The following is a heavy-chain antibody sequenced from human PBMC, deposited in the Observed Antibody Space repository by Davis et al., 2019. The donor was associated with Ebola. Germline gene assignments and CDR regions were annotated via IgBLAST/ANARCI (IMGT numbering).Heavy chain of an antibody. CDR2: ISSSSSYI. D-gene: IGHD6-19*01. CDR3: AKDSSAAVAGTSGVGY. V-gene: IGHV3-21*04. J-gene: IGHJ4*02. CDR1: GFTFGVYS. Sequence: GESLKISCAASGFTFGVYSMNWVRQAPGKGLEWVSSISSSSSYIYYADSVKGRFTISRDNSKNTLYLQMNSLRAEDTAVYYCAKDSSAAVAGTSGVGYWGQGTLVTVSS.